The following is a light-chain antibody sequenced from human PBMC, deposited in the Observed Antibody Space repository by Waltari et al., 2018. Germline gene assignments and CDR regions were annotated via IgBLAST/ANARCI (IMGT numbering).Light chain of an antibody. CDR2: DTS. CDR3: QQYGNTPFT. CDR1: QSVRSNY. J-gene: IGKJ5*01. Sequence: EIVLTQSPGTLSLSPGERATLSCRASQSVRSNYLAWYQQKPGKAPSLLIYDTSNRATGIPDRFSGSGSGTDFTLIISRLEPEDFALYYCQQYGNTPFTFGQGTRLDIK. V-gene: IGKV3-20*01.